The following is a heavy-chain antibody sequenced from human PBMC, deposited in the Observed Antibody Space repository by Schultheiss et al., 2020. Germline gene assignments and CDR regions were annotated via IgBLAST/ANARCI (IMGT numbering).Heavy chain of an antibody. V-gene: IGHV4-34*01. CDR3: ARVPVLTAQGADY. CDR1: GGSFSGYW. Sequence: SETLSLTCAVYGGSFSGYWWSWIRQPPGKGLEWIGEINHSGSTNYNPSLKSRVTLSIDTSKNQFSLRLTSMTAADTAVYYCARVPVLTAQGADYWGQGTLVTVSS. D-gene: IGHD3-9*01. CDR2: INHSGST. J-gene: IGHJ4*02.